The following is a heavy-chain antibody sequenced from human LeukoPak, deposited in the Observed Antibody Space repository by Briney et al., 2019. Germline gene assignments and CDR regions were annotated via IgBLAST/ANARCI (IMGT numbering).Heavy chain of an antibody. CDR2: MNPNSGNT. Sequence: ASVKVSCKASGYTFTSYDINWVRQATGQGLEWMGWMNPNSGNTGCAQKFQGRVTMTRNTSISTAYMELSSLRSEDTAVYYCAREAAGNWNFLTGRTYYMDVWGKGTTVTVSS. J-gene: IGHJ6*03. CDR1: GYTFTSYD. V-gene: IGHV1-8*01. D-gene: IGHD1-7*01. CDR3: AREAAGNWNFLTGRTYYMDV.